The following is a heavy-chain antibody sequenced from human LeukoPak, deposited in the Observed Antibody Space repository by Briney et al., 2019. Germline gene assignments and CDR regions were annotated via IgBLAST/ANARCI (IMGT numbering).Heavy chain of an antibody. Sequence: ASVKVSCKASGYTFTSHSLHWVRQAPGQGFEWMGIINPSGGSTSYAQKFQGRVTMTRDTSTTTVYMELSSLRSEDTAVYYCARYTDGYNIFDYWGQGSLVTVSS. V-gene: IGHV1-46*01. CDR2: INPSGGST. J-gene: IGHJ4*02. CDR3: ARYTDGYNIFDY. D-gene: IGHD5-24*01. CDR1: GYTFTSHS.